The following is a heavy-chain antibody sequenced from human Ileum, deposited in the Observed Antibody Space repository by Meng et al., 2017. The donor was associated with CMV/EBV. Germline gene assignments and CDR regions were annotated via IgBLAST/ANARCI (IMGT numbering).Heavy chain of an antibody. V-gene: IGHV4-39*07. CDR3: VRASITMIDY. CDR2: VYYDGST. D-gene: IGHD3-22*01. J-gene: IGHJ4*02. CDR1: GDSINTRNYY. Sequence: QPELRESGPGLVKPSETLSLTCTVSGDSINTRNYYWGWIRQSPGKGLEWFGSVYYDGSTYYSPSIKSRVSTSIDTSKNQFFLKVRSVTAADTAVYYCVRASITMIDYWGQGTLVPSPQ.